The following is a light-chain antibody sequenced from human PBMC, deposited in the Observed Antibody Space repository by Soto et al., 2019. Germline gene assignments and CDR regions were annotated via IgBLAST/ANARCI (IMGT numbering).Light chain of an antibody. CDR1: NGDAGSYDL. Sequence: QSVLTQPASVSXSPGQSITISCTGTNGDAGSYDLVSWYQRYPGEAPKLIIYEVNKRPSGISNRFSGSKSGNTASLTISGLQAEDEAEYDCCSYAGSNSLIFGGGTKLTVL. J-gene: IGLJ2*01. V-gene: IGLV2-23*02. CDR2: EVN. CDR3: CSYAGSNSLI.